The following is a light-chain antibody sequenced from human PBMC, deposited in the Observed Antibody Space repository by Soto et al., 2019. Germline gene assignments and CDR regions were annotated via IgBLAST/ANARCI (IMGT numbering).Light chain of an antibody. Sequence: DIQMTQSPSSLSASVGDRVTITCRASQSITTYLNWYRQKPGKAPKLLIYAASSLQSGVPSRFSGSGSETEFTLSISSLQPEDFATYFSQQIYSAQLTFGGGTKV. CDR2: AAS. CDR3: QQIYSAQLT. CDR1: QSITTY. V-gene: IGKV1-39*01. J-gene: IGKJ4*01.